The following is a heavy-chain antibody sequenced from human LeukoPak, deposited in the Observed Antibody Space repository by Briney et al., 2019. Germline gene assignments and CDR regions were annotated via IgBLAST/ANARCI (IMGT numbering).Heavy chain of an antibody. CDR3: ARAGIVGATSAFDI. CDR1: GFTFSSYS. J-gene: IGHJ3*02. V-gene: IGHV3-21*01. D-gene: IGHD1-26*01. CDR2: ISSSSSYI. Sequence: GGSLRLSCAASGFTFSSYSMNWVRQAPGKGLDWVSSISSSSSYIYYADSVKGRFTISRDNAKNSLYLQMNSLRAEDTAVYYCARAGIVGATSAFDIWGQGTMVTVSS.